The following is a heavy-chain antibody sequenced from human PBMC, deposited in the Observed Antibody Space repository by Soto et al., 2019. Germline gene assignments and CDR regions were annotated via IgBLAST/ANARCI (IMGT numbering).Heavy chain of an antibody. Sequence: VYLLESGGGRVQPGGSLRLSCVASGFTFPSYAMNWVRQAPGQRLEWVSTTSSGGYTTFYADSVKDWFTISRYQSKNTVYLRKDNVRAEDTAVYYCAKGGDEMLSYDYYFVRDVWGEGTTVSVAS. CDR2: TSSGGYTT. CDR3: AKGGDEMLSYDYYFVRDV. D-gene: IGHD3-16*01. J-gene: IGHJ6*04. CDR1: GFTFPSYA. V-gene: IGHV3-23*01.